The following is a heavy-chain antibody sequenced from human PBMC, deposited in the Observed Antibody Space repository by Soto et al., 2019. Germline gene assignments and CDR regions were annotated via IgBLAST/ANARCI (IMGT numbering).Heavy chain of an antibody. CDR1: GGTFSRYT. J-gene: IGHJ6*03. CDR3: ARDSDFWSGYYYYYYYMDV. Sequence: SVKVSCKASGGTFSRYTVSWVRQAPGQGLEWMGRIIPILGIANYAQKFQGRVTITADKSTSTAYMELSSLRSEDTAVYYCARDSDFWSGYYYYYYYMDVWGKGTTVTVSS. V-gene: IGHV1-69*04. D-gene: IGHD3-3*01. CDR2: IIPILGIA.